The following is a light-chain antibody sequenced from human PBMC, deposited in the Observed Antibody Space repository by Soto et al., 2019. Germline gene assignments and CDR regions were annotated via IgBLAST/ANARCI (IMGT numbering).Light chain of an antibody. CDR2: AAS. CDR3: QQYYNWPRT. Sequence: EIVMTQSPGTLSLSPGDTATLSCRASQSLGSDLAWYQQKPGQAPRLLIFAASDRPTGIPARISGSGSGTEFTLTISSLRSEDFAVYCCQQYYNWPRTFGQGTKVEI. J-gene: IGKJ1*01. V-gene: IGKV3-15*01. CDR1: QSLGSD.